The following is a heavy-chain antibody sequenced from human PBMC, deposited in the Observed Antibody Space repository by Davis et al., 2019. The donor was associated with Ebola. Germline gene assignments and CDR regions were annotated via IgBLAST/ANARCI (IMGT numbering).Heavy chain of an antibody. CDR2: IYSSVST. V-gene: IGHV4-39*01. D-gene: IGHD6-19*01. CDR3: ARGFRYSSGWYGIQH. CDR1: GGSISSSSYY. J-gene: IGHJ1*01. Sequence: MPSETLSLTCTLSGGSISSSSYYWGWIRQPPGKGLEWIGGIYSSVSTYYKPSLKSRVTISVDTSKNQFSLKLSSVTAADTAVYYCARGFRYSSGWYGIQHWGQGTLVTVSS.